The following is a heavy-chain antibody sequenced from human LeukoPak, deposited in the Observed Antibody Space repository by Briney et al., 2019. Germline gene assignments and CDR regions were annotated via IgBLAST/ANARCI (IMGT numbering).Heavy chain of an antibody. CDR2: INPNSGGA. D-gene: IGHD3-22*01. Sequence: ASVKVSCKASGYTFTGYYMHWVRQAPGQGLEWMGWINPNSGGANYAQKFQGRVTMTRDTSISTAYMELSRLRSDDTAVYYCARDRFREYYYDSSGYYYLDYWGQGTLVTVSS. J-gene: IGHJ4*02. V-gene: IGHV1-2*02. CDR3: ARDRFREYYYDSSGYYYLDY. CDR1: GYTFTGYY.